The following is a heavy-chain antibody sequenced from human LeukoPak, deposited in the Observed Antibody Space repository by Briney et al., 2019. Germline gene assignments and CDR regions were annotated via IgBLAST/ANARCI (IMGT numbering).Heavy chain of an antibody. CDR2: ISSSSSLI. CDR1: GFTFSYYS. D-gene: IGHD6-13*01. V-gene: IGHV3-21*01. Sequence: GGSLRLSCAASGFTFSYYSMNWVRQAPGRGLEWVSCISSSSSLIFYSDSVRGRFTICRDNAKNLLYLHMNSLRVEDTAVYYCAKVDRGDYSSSPVPYYNYYMNVWGKGTTVTVSS. CDR3: AKVDRGDYSSSPVPYYNYYMNV. J-gene: IGHJ6*03.